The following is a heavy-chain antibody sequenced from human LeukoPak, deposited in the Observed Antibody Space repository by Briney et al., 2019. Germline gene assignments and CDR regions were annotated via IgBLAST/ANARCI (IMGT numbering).Heavy chain of an antibody. CDR1: GGSFSGYY. V-gene: IGHV4-34*01. D-gene: IGHD6-19*01. CDR3: ARGFGSLGYNSGWYYY. J-gene: IGHJ4*02. Sequence: SETLSLTCAVYGGSFSGYYWSWIRQPPGKGLEWIGEINHSGSTNYNPSLKSRVTISVDTSKNQFSLKLSSVTAADTAVYYGARGFGSLGYNSGWYYYWGQGTLVTVSS. CDR2: INHSGST.